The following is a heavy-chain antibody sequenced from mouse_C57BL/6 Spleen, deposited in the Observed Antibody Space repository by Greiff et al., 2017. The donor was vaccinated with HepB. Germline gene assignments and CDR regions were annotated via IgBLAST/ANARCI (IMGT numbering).Heavy chain of an antibody. CDR3: ARGDYYGSQDFDY. V-gene: IGHV1-81*01. CDR2: IYPRSGNT. D-gene: IGHD1-1*01. J-gene: IGHJ2*01. Sequence: QVQLQQSGAELARPGASVKLSCKASGYTFTSYGISWVKQRTGQGLEWIGEIYPRSGNTYYNEKFKGKATLTADRSSSTAYMELRSLTSEDSAVYFCARGDYYGSQDFDYWGQGTTLTVSS. CDR1: GYTFTSYG.